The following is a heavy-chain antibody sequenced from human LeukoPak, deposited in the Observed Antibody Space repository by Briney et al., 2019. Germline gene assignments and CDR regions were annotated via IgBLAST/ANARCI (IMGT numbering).Heavy chain of an antibody. CDR1: GFTFDDYA. J-gene: IGHJ4*02. D-gene: IGHD6-6*01. CDR3: AKGTSRSSSGYFDY. V-gene: IGHV3-9*01. CDR2: ISWNSGSI. Sequence: PGGSLRLSCAASGFTFDDYAMHWVRQAPGKGLEWVSGISWNSGSIGYADSVKGRFTISRDNAKNSLYLQMNSLRAEDTALYYCAKGTSRSSSGYFDYWGQGTLVTVSS.